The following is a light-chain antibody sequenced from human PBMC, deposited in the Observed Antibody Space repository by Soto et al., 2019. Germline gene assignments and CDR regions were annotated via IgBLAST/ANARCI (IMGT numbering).Light chain of an antibody. J-gene: IGLJ1*01. V-gene: IGLV2-14*01. CDR3: SSRTSTSTRV. CDR1: TSDVGGHNS. Sequence: LTQPASVSGSPGQSITISCTGTTSDVGGHNSVSWYQQHPGKAPELMIYDVSNRPSGISYRFSGSKSGNTASLTISGLQAEDEADYYCSSRTSTSTRVFGTGTKVTVL. CDR2: DVS.